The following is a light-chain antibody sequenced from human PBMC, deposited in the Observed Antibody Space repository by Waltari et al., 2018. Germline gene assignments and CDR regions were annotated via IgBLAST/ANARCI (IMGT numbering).Light chain of an antibody. V-gene: IGKV1-12*01. CDR1: QGISNL. CDR2: DAS. Sequence: DIQMTQSPSSVSASIGDRVTITCRANQGISNLLAWYQQKPGKAPRLLFYDASTLQSGVPSRFSGSGYGTDFSLTISSLQPDDFATYSCLHVNSFPITFGGGTKVEIK. CDR3: LHVNSFPIT. J-gene: IGKJ4*01.